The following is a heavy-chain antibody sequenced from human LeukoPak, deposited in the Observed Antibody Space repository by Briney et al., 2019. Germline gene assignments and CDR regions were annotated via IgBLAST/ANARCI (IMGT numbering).Heavy chain of an antibody. CDR1: GGSISSYY. CDR3: ARGDYYDRNWFDP. D-gene: IGHD3-22*01. Sequence: TSETLSLTCTVSGGSISSYYRSWIRQPPGKGLEWIGYIYYSGSTNYNPSLKSRVTISVDTSKNQFSLKLSSVTAADTAVYYCARGDYYDRNWFDPWGQETLVTVSS. CDR2: IYYSGST. V-gene: IGHV4-59*01. J-gene: IGHJ5*02.